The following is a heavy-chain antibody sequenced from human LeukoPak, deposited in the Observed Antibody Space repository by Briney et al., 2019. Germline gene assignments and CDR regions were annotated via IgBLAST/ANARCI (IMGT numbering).Heavy chain of an antibody. CDR3: ARQSLAARPGSYYYGMDV. V-gene: IGHV1-69*13. J-gene: IGHJ6*02. CDR2: IIPIFGTA. CDR1: GGTFSSYA. D-gene: IGHD6-6*01. Sequence: GASVKVSCKASGGTFSSYAISWVRQAPGRGLEWMGGIIPIFGTANYAQKFQGRVTITADESTSTAYMELSSLRSEDTAVYYCARQSLAARPGSYYYGMDVWGQGTTVTVSS.